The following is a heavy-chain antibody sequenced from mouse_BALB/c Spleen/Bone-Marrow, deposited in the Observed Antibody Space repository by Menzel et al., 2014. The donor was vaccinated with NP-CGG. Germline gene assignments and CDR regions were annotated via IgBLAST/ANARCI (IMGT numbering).Heavy chain of an antibody. CDR3: TRGDTNWDFDY. CDR1: GFTFXSYT. V-gene: IGHV5-6-4*01. CDR2: ISSGGSYT. D-gene: IGHD4-1*01. Sequence: EVQRVESGGGLVKPGGSLKLSCAASGFTFXSYTMSWVRQTPEKRLEWVATISSGGSYTYYPDSVKGRFTISRDSAKNTLYLQMSSLKSEDTAMYYCTRGDTNWDFDYWGQGTTLTVSS. J-gene: IGHJ2*01.